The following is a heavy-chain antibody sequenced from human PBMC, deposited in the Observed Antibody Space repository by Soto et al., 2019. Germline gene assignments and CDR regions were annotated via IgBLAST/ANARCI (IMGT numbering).Heavy chain of an antibody. CDR3: AGDSCYYGMDR. Sequence: QVQLVPSGAEEKKPGASVKVSCKASGYTFTSYAMHWVRQAPGQRLEWMGWINAGNGNSKYSQKFQGRVTMTRDTSASTGYMELSSLRSEDTAVYYCAGDSCYYGMDRWGQGTTVTVSS. J-gene: IGHJ6*02. CDR2: INAGNGNS. CDR1: GYTFTSYA. V-gene: IGHV1-3*05.